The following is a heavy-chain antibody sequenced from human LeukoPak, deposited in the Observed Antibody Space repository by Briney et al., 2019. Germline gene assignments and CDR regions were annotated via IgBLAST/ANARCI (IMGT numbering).Heavy chain of an antibody. J-gene: IGHJ5*02. V-gene: IGHV1-18*01. D-gene: IGHD6-13*01. Sequence: ASVKVSCKASGYTFTSYGISWVRQAPGQGLEWMGWISAYNGNTNYAQKLQGRVTMTTDTSTSTAYMELRSLRSDDTAVYYCARDAQQLVRDNWFDPWGQGTLGTVSS. CDR2: ISAYNGNT. CDR1: GYTFTSYG. CDR3: ARDAQQLVRDNWFDP.